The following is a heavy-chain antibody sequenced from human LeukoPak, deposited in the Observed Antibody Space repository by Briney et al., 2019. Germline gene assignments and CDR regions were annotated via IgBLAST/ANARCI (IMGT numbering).Heavy chain of an antibody. CDR1: GFSFSTYA. CDR2: IRGGGDT. D-gene: IGHD1-26*01. CDR3: AREQRGAGYFDY. J-gene: IGHJ4*02. V-gene: IGHV3-23*01. Sequence: WGSLRLSCSASGFSFSTYAMSWVRQAPARGLEWVSRIRGGGDTFYADSVKGRFTISRDNSKNTLYLQMNSLRAEDTAVYYCAREQRGAGYFDYWGQGTLVTVSS.